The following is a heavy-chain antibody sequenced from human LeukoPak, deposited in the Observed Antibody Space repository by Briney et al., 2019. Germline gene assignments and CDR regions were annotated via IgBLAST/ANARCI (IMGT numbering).Heavy chain of an antibody. CDR3: ARDFLTGAGTFDY. D-gene: IGHD3-9*01. Sequence: ASVKVSCKASEYIFITDYIHWVRQAPGQGLEWMGTINPSGDSATYAQNFQGRVTMTRDASTSTVYMELSSLTSEDTAVHYCARDFLTGAGTFDYWGQGTLVTVSS. CDR2: INPSGDSA. V-gene: IGHV1-46*01. J-gene: IGHJ4*02. CDR1: EYIFITDY.